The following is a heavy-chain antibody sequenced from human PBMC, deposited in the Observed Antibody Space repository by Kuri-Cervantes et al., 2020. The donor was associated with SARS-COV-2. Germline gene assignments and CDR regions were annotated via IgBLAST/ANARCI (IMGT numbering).Heavy chain of an antibody. CDR1: GGTFSSYA. Sequence: SVKVSCKASGGTFSSYAISWARQAPGQGLEWMGGIIPIFGTANYAQKLQGRVTMTTDTSTSTAYMELRSLRSDDTAVYYCARGGNYDFWSGSPPPYYMDVWGKGTTVTVSS. CDR3: ARGGNYDFWSGSPPPYYMDV. CDR2: IIPIFGTA. V-gene: IGHV1-69*05. J-gene: IGHJ6*03. D-gene: IGHD3-3*01.